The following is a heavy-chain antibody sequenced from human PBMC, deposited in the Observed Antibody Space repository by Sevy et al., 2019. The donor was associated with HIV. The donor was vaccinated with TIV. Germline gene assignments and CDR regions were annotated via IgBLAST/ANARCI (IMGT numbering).Heavy chain of an antibody. D-gene: IGHD6-13*01. Sequence: SETLSLTCAVSGYSISSRYYWGWVRQPPGKGLEWIASMYYSGSTYYNPSLRSRVTISLDTSENQFSLKLTSVTAADTAVYYCAGDITSNWLVFDYWGQGILVTVSS. CDR1: GYSISSRYY. CDR3: AGDITSNWLVFDY. V-gene: IGHV4-38-2*01. J-gene: IGHJ4*02. CDR2: MYYSGST.